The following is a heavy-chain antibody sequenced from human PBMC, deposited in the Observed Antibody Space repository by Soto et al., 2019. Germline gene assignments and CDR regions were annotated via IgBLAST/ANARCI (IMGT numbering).Heavy chain of an antibody. J-gene: IGHJ5*02. CDR2: VLYSGST. CDR3: AKEFCDPNGCYGRWLDP. V-gene: IGHV4-59*01. Sequence: VQLQESGPGLAKPSETLSLTCTVSGGSISSFYWSWIRQPPGKGLEWIGNVLYSGSTIYHPSLKSRVTISVSTSKNQISLKLSSVNAADTAVYYCAKEFCDPNGCYGRWLDPWGQGTLVTVSS. D-gene: IGHD2-2*01. CDR1: GGSISSFY.